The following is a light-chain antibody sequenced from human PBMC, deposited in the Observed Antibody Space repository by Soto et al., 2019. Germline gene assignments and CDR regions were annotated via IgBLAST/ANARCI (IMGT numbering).Light chain of an antibody. Sequence: QSVLTQPPSVSRSPGQSVAISCTGTSSDVGSYNRVSWYQQPPGAAPKLMIYEVSNRPSGVPDRFSGSKSGNTASLTISGLQAEDEADYYCNSYTGSSTHVFGTETKVTVL. V-gene: IGLV2-18*02. J-gene: IGLJ1*01. CDR1: SSDVGSYNR. CDR2: EVS. CDR3: NSYTGSSTHV.